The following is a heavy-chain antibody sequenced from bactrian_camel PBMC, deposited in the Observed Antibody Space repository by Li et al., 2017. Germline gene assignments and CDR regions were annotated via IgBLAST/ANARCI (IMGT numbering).Heavy chain of an antibody. Sequence: HVQLVESGGGSVQAGGSLRLTCVLSGYRSSGDCVAWFRQPRGKDRDWVAGIDGIEVTNYADSVKGRFTISRNKSTVYLQMNSLQPEDSAMYYCSASLRCASCSRGLCRECQLASIGQGTQVTVS. V-gene: IGHV3S53*01. J-gene: IGHJ4*01. CDR2: IDGIEVT. D-gene: IGHD1*01. CDR1: GYRSSGDC.